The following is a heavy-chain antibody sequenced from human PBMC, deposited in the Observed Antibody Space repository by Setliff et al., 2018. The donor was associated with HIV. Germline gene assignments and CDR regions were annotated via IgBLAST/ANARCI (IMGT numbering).Heavy chain of an antibody. CDR3: ARGKGVGGVIITGGLDV. J-gene: IGHJ6*02. D-gene: IGHD3-10*01. CDR1: GHTFTNYD. Sequence: GASVKVSCKPSGHTFTNYDIHWMRRATGQGLEWMGWMNPNSGVSGYALKFHDRVTMTRDPSITTAYMELSSLTSEDTAVYYCARGKGVGGVIITGGLDVWGQGTTVTVSS. V-gene: IGHV1-8*01. CDR2: MNPNSGVS.